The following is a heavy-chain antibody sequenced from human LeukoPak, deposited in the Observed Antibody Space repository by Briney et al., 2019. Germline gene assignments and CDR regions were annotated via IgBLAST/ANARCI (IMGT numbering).Heavy chain of an antibody. J-gene: IGHJ6*03. D-gene: IGHD2-2*01. CDR3: ASDYCSSTSCYYYYYYMDV. V-gene: IGHV3-23*01. CDR1: GFTFSSYA. CDR2: ISGSGGST. Sequence: PGGSLRLSCAASGFTFSSYAMSWVRQAPGKGLEWVSAISGSGGSTYYADSVKGRFTISRDNSKNTLYLQMNSLRAEDTAVYYCASDYCSSTSCYYYYYYMDVWGKGTTVTVSS.